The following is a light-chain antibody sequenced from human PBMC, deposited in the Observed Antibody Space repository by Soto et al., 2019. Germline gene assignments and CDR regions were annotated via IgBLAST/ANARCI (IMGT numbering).Light chain of an antibody. Sequence: QSALTQPPSASGSPGKSVTISCTGNSSDVGGYNYVSWYQQHPGKAPKLMISEVSKRPSGVPDRFSGSKSGNTASLTVSGLQAEDEADYYCSSFAGNNNLVFGGWTKLTVL. CDR2: EVS. CDR3: SSFAGNNNLV. V-gene: IGLV2-8*01. CDR1: SSDVGGYNY. J-gene: IGLJ2*01.